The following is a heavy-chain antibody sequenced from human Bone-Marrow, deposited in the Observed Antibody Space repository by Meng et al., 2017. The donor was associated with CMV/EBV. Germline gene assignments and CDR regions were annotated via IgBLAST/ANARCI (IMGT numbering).Heavy chain of an antibody. CDR2: IISSSSTI. J-gene: IGHJ5*02. V-gene: IGHV3-48*04. D-gene: IGHD3-10*01. Sequence: GASKKFSSAAAGFTFSSYSMNWVRQAPGKGLEWVSFIISSSSTIYDADSVKGRFTISRDNAKNSRYLQMNSLRAEDTAVYYGAGDRWLLWFGDGESWFDPWGQGTLVTVSS. CDR1: GFTFSSYS. CDR3: AGDRWLLWFGDGESWFDP.